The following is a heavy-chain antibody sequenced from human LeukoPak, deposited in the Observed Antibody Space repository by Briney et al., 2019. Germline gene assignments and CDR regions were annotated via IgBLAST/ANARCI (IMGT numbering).Heavy chain of an antibody. J-gene: IGHJ4*02. V-gene: IGHV1-18*01. Sequence: ASVKVSCKASGYTFTSYGISWVRQAPGQGLEWMGWISAYNGNTNYAQKLQGRVTMTTDTSTSTAYMELRSLRSDDTAVYYCAKPPRAHDYGDSEFDYWGQGTLVTVSS. CDR1: GYTFTSYG. D-gene: IGHD4-17*01. CDR3: AKPPRAHDYGDSEFDY. CDR2: ISAYNGNT.